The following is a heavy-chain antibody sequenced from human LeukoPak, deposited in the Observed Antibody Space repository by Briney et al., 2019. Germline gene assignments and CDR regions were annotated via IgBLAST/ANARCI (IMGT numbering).Heavy chain of an antibody. V-gene: IGHV4-59*01. CDR3: VRGPYGASISNWFDP. J-gene: IGHJ5*02. CDR1: GGSISSYY. Sequence: SETLSLTCTVSGGSISSYYWSWIRQPPGKGLEWIGFIFYSGTTSYNPSLQNRVSVSVDTSKNQFSLKLKSVTAADTAVYYCVRGPYGASISNWFDPWGQGIPVTVSS. D-gene: IGHD4/OR15-4a*01. CDR2: IFYSGTT.